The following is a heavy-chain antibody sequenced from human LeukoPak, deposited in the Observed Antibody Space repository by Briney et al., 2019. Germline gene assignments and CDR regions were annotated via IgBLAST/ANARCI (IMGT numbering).Heavy chain of an antibody. D-gene: IGHD1-7*01. CDR3: AKGWLELTSGYFDY. CDR1: GFTFGDYA. Sequence: RAGGSLRLSCTASGFTFGDYAMSWVRQAPGKGLEWVSAISGSGGTTYYADSVKGRFTISRDNSKNTLYLQMNSLRAEDTAVYYCAKGWLELTSGYFDYWGQGTLVTVSS. V-gene: IGHV3-23*01. CDR2: ISGSGGTT. J-gene: IGHJ4*02.